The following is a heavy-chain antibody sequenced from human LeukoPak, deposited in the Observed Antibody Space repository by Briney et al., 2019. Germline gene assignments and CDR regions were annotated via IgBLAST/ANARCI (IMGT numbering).Heavy chain of an antibody. Sequence: PGGSLRLSCAASGFTFSSYAMSWVRQAPGKGLEWVSAISGSGGSTYYADSVKGRFTISRDNSKNTLYLQMNSLRAEDTAVYYRAKDPIAVATLPGVDFDYWGQGTLVTVSS. V-gene: IGHV3-23*01. D-gene: IGHD6-19*01. CDR3: AKDPIAVATLPGVDFDY. J-gene: IGHJ4*02. CDR2: ISGSGGST. CDR1: GFTFSSYA.